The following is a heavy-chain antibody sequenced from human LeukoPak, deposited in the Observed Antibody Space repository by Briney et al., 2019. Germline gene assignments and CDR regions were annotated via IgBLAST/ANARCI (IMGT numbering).Heavy chain of an antibody. J-gene: IGHJ4*02. D-gene: IGHD3-22*01. CDR1: GFTLSSYA. V-gene: IGHV3-30-3*01. Sequence: GGSLRLSCAASGFTLSSYAMHWVRQAPGKGLEWVAVISYDGSNKYYADSVKGRFTISRDNSKNTLYLQMNSLRAEDTAVYYCARAQTVVVITTSRFDYWGQGTLVTVSS. CDR2: ISYDGSNK. CDR3: ARAQTVVVITTSRFDY.